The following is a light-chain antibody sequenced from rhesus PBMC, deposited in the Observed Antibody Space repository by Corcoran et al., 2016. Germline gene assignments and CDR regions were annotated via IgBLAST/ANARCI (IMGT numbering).Light chain of an antibody. CDR3: QQHNSYPPS. CDR1: QGISKY. CDR2: DAS. V-gene: IGKV1-25*01. Sequence: DIQMTQSPSSLSASVGDTVTITCQASQGISKYLACYQQKPGKAPKFLIYDASTLQSGVPSRVRGSGSGTEFTLTISSLQPEDFATYYCQQHNSYPPSFGQGTKVEIK. J-gene: IGKJ2*01.